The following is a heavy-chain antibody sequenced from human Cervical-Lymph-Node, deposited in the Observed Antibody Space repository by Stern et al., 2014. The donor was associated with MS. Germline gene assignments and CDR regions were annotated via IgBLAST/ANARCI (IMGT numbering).Heavy chain of an antibody. J-gene: IGHJ6*02. CDR3: ARPPPRRKWDDPNYGMDV. Sequence: VQLVQSGAEVKKPGESLKISCKGSGYTFTNNWIAWVRQMPGKGLEWMGIIYPDDSDIRYSPSLQGQGTLSADKSILTAHLQWSSLKAADSAVYYCARPPPRRKWDDPNYGMDVWGQGTTVTVSS. CDR1: GYTFTNNW. CDR2: IYPDDSDI. V-gene: IGHV5-51*03. D-gene: IGHD1-1*01.